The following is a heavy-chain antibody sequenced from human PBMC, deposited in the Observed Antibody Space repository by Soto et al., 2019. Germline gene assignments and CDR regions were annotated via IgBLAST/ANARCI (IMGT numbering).Heavy chain of an antibody. CDR2: ISGYNGNT. J-gene: IGHJ6*02. V-gene: IGHV1-18*01. D-gene: IGHD4-17*01. Sequence: QLQLMQSGPEVKKPGASLKVSCKASGYSFTSYGISWVRQAPGRGLEWMGWISGYNGNTNYEQKFKGGVTMTTDAATSTAYMELRSLASDDTAVYYCAKDNTATSPSRYRFGMDVWGPGTTVTVSS. CDR3: AKDNTATSPSRYRFGMDV. CDR1: GYSFTSYG.